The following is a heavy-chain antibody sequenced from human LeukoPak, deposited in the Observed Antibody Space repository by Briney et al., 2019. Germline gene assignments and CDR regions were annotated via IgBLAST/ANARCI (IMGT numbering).Heavy chain of an antibody. CDR1: GGSISSGGYY. CDR2: IYYSGST. D-gene: IGHD4-17*01. J-gene: IGHJ6*02. CDR3: ARHGDYRYYYGMDV. Sequence: SETLSLTCTVSGGSISSGGYYWSWIRQHPGKGLEWIGYIYYSGSTYYNPSLKSRVTISVDTSKNQFSLKLSSVTAADTAVYYCARHGDYRYYYGMDVWGQGTTVTVSS. V-gene: IGHV4-31*03.